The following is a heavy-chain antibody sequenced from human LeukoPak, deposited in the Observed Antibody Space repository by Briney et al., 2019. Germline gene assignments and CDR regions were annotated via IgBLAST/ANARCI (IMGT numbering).Heavy chain of an antibody. Sequence: GRSLRLSCAASGFTFSSYGMHWVRQAPGKGLEWVAVIWYDGSNKYYTDSVKGRFTTSRDNSKNTLYLQMNSLRAEDTAVYYCAKTGTPEMCSGGSCYQYYFDYWGQGTLVTVSS. CDR2: IWYDGSNK. D-gene: IGHD2-15*01. V-gene: IGHV3-33*06. CDR3: AKTGTPEMCSGGSCYQYYFDY. CDR1: GFTFSSYG. J-gene: IGHJ4*02.